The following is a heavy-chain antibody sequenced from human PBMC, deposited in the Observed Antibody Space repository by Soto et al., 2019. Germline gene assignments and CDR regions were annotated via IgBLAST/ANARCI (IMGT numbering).Heavy chain of an antibody. CDR1: GGPFSMFT. V-gene: IGHV1-69*13. CDR3: ARGRGLYNSGRSQLDY. CDR2: IIPRFRTT. D-gene: IGHD6-19*01. J-gene: IGHJ4*02. Sequence: GASVKVSCKAAGGPFSMFTFNWVRQAPGQGLEWMGGIIPRFRTTTYAPTLQDRVTITADESRNTLYMELSSLRSEDTAVYFCARGRGLYNSGRSQLDYWGQGTPVTVSS.